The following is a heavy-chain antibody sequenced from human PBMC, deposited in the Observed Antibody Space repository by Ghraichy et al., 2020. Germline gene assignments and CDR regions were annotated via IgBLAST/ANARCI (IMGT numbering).Heavy chain of an antibody. CDR3: ARLSGYDLASGVF. CDR1: GFTFRSYT. Sequence: GGSLRLSCAASGFTFRSYTMNWVRQAPGRGLEWVSYISSTASTIYYADSVKGRFTISRDNAKNSLYLQMNSLRDEDTAVYYCARLSGYDLASGVFWGQGTLVTVSS. J-gene: IGHJ4*02. CDR2: ISSTASTI. D-gene: IGHD5-12*01. V-gene: IGHV3-48*02.